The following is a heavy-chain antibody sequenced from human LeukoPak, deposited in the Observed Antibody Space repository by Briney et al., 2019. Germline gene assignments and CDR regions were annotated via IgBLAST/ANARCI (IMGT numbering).Heavy chain of an antibody. Sequence: PGGSLRLSCAASGFTFSSYEMNWVRQAPGKGLEWVSYISSSGSTIYYADSVKGRFTISRDNAKNSLYLQMNSLRGEDTALYYCARDWGADSSGYRDFWGQGTLVTVSS. CDR2: ISSSGSTI. D-gene: IGHD3-22*01. CDR1: GFTFSSYE. CDR3: ARDWGADSSGYRDF. V-gene: IGHV3-48*03. J-gene: IGHJ4*02.